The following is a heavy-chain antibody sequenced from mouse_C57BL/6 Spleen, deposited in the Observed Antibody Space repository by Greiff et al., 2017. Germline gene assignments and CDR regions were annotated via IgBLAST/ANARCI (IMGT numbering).Heavy chain of an antibody. CDR3: AREVVRQLSPYFDV. Sequence: QVQLKQPGAELVRPGTSVKLSCKASGYTFTSYWMHWVKQRPGQGLEWIGVIDPSDSYTNYNQKFKGKATLTVDTSSSTAYMQLSSLTSEDSAVYYCAREVVRQLSPYFDVWGTGTTVTVSS. V-gene: IGHV1-59*01. CDR1: GYTFTSYW. CDR2: IDPSDSYT. D-gene: IGHD3-2*02. J-gene: IGHJ1*03.